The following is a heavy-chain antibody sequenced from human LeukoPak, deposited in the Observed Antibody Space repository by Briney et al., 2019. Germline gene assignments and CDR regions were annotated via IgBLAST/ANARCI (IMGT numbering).Heavy chain of an antibody. J-gene: IGHJ4*02. CDR3: ARRAGDYSHPYDY. Sequence: PGGSLRLSCVASGFTFSNYGMHWVRQAPGKGLEWVSFIHYDGSNKYSTDFVKGRFTISRDSSKNTLYLQMNSLRAEDAAVYYCARRAGDYSHPYDYWGQGTLVTVSS. CDR2: IHYDGSNK. CDR1: GFTFSNYG. V-gene: IGHV3-30*02. D-gene: IGHD3-22*01.